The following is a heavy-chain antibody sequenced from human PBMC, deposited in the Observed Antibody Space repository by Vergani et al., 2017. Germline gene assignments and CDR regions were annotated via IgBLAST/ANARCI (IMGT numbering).Heavy chain of an antibody. CDR2: IIPILGIA. CDR3: ARGDILTGSGNWFDP. CDR1: GGTFSSYT. J-gene: IGHJ5*02. V-gene: IGHV1-69*02. Sequence: QVQLVQSGAEVKKPGSSVKVSSKASGGTFSSYTISWVRQAPGQGLEWMGRIIPILGIANYAQKFQGRVTITADKSTSTAYMELSSLRSEDTAVYYCARGDILTGSGNWFDPWGQGTLVTVSS. D-gene: IGHD3-9*01.